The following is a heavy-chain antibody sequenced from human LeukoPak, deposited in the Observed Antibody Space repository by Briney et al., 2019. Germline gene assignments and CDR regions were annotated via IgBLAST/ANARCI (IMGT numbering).Heavy chain of an antibody. Sequence: GGSLRLSCAASGFTFSSDSMNWVRQAPGKGLEWVSSISSSSSYIYYADSVKGRFTISRDNAKNSLYLQMNSLRAEDTAVYYCARAMVRGRDYFDYWGQGTLVTVSS. CDR2: ISSSSSYI. V-gene: IGHV3-21*01. D-gene: IGHD3-10*01. CDR1: GFTFSSDS. CDR3: ARAMVRGRDYFDY. J-gene: IGHJ4*02.